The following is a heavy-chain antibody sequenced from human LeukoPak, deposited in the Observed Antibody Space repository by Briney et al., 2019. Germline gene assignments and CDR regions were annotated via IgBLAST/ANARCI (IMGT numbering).Heavy chain of an antibody. J-gene: IGHJ5*02. CDR1: GFIFNNYG. D-gene: IGHD3-22*01. Sequence: GGSLRLSCAASGFIFNNYGLIWARQAPGKGLEWVSAISNDGGGTNYADFVKGRFTISRGNSKNTLFLQMNSLRAEDTALYYCAKGSSGYFVDLWGQGTLVTVSS. CDR2: ISNDGGGT. CDR3: AKGSSGYFVDL. V-gene: IGHV3-23*01.